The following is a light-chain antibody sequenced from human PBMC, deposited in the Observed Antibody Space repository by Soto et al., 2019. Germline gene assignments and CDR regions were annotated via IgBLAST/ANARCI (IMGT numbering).Light chain of an antibody. CDR3: MQAKAWPLT. CDR2: FVS. V-gene: IGKV2-30*01. Sequence: DVVVTQSPLSLPVTLGQPASISCRSSESLVYSDGETYLSWFQQRPGQSPRRLIYFVSKRDSGVPDRFTGSGSGTDCTLTISRVEAEDVGVYYCMQAKAWPLTFGGGTKVEIK. CDR1: ESLVYSDGETY. J-gene: IGKJ4*01.